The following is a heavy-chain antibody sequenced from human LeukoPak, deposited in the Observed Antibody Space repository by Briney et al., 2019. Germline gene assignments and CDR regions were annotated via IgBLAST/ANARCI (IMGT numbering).Heavy chain of an antibody. D-gene: IGHD5-12*01. CDR2: INTDGNIT. Sequence: PGGSLRLSCAASGFTFSNYWMHWVRQAPGKGPVWVSRINTDGNITTYADSVKGRFSISRDNAKNALYLQMNSLRAEDTAVYYCARDLDLVIDYWGQGTLVTVSS. J-gene: IGHJ4*02. V-gene: IGHV3-74*01. CDR3: ARDLDLVIDY. CDR1: GFTFSNYW.